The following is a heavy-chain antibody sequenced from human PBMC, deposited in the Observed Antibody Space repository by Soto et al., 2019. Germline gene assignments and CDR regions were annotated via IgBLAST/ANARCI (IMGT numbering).Heavy chain of an antibody. V-gene: IGHV3-23*01. CDR3: AKQGGYPVAFDY. D-gene: IGHD3-16*01. CDR1: GFTFSSYA. CDR2: ISGSGGST. Sequence: EVQLLESGGGLVQPGGSLRLSCAASGFTFSSYAMSWVRQAPGKGLEWVSAISGSGGSTYYADSAKGRFTISRDNSKNTLYLQRNSLRAEDTAVYYCAKQGGYPVAFDYWGQGTLVTVSS. J-gene: IGHJ4*02.